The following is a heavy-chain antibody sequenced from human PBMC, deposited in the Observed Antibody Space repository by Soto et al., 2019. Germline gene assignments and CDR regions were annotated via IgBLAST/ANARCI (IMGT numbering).Heavy chain of an antibody. CDR2: IYYSGST. CDR3: ARGGGYARRDFDY. D-gene: IGHD5-12*01. Sequence: ETLSLTCTVSGGSISSYYWSWIRQPPGKGLEWIGYIYYSGSTNYNPSLKSRVTISVDTSKNQFSLKLSSVTAADTAVYYCARGGGYARRDFDYWGQGTLVTVSS. J-gene: IGHJ4*02. V-gene: IGHV4-59*01. CDR1: GGSISSYY.